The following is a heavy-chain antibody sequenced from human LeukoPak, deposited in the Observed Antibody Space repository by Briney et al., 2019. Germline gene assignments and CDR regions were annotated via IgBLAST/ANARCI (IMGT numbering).Heavy chain of an antibody. CDR3: TRAPYYDRWYFDL. CDR1: GFTLSTYA. D-gene: IGHD3-22*01. CDR2: LWYDGSNQ. Sequence: GALRLSCEASGFTLSTYAVHWVRQAPGKGLQWVAALWYDGSNQYYADSVKGRFTISGDNSKNTLYLQMSSLKVEDTAVYYCTRAPYYDRWYFDLWGRGALVTVSS. V-gene: IGHV3-30*04. J-gene: IGHJ2*01.